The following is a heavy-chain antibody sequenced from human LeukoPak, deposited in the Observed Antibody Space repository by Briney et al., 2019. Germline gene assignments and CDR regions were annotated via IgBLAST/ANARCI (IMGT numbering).Heavy chain of an antibody. V-gene: IGHV4-59*01. CDR3: ARGKGYFDY. Sequence: SETLSLTCTVSAGSISGYYWSWIRQPSGKGLEWIGYIYYSGSTKYNPSLKSRVTISADTSKNQFSLKLSSVTAADTAVYYCARGKGYFDYWGQGTLVTVSS. J-gene: IGHJ4*02. CDR2: IYYSGST. CDR1: AGSISGYY.